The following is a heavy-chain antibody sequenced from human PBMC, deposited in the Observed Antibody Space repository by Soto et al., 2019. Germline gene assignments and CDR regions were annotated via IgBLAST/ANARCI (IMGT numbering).Heavy chain of an antibody. J-gene: IGHJ4*02. CDR3: AKCVAGYFDY. CDR2: ISGSGGST. V-gene: IGHV3-23*01. D-gene: IGHD6-19*01. CDR1: GFTFSSYA. Sequence: GGSLRISCAASGFTFSSYAMSWVRQAPGKGLEWVPAISGSGGSTYYADSVKGRFTISRDNSKNTLYLQMNSLRAEDTAVYYCAKCVAGYFDYWGQGTLVTVSS.